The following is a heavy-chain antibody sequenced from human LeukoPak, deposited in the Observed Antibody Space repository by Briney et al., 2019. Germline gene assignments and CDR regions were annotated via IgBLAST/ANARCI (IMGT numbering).Heavy chain of an antibody. CDR2: IASDTTYI. V-gene: IGHV3-21*06. J-gene: IGHJ4*02. CDR1: GFTFSTYT. D-gene: IGHD3-22*01. CDR3: ARDYYDSSASATFDY. Sequence: PGGSLRLSCEASGFTFSTYTVNWVRQAPGKGLEWVSSIASDTTYIKYADSVKGRFSVSRDNAKNSVFLEMKSLRADDTAVYFCARDYYDSSASATFDYWGRGTLVTVSS.